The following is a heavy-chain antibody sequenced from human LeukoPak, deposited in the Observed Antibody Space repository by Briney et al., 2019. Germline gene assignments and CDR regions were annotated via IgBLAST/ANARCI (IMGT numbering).Heavy chain of an antibody. CDR1: GYTFTSYY. J-gene: IGHJ2*01. Sequence: ASVKVSCKASGYTFTSYYMHWVRQAPGQGLEWMGIINPSGGSTSYAQKFQGRVTMTRDMSTSTVYMELSSLRSEDTAVYYCAGDSYRAVAGRVWYFDLWGRGTLVTVSS. CDR2: INPSGGST. D-gene: IGHD6-19*01. CDR3: AGDSYRAVAGRVWYFDL. V-gene: IGHV1-46*01.